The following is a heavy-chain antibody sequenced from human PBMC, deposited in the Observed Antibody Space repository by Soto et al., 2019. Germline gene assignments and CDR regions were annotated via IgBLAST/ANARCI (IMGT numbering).Heavy chain of an antibody. CDR2: ISGSGDRT. V-gene: IGHV3-23*01. Sequence: EVQLLVSGGRFVQPGGSLKLSCEASGFTFGNYAMTWVRQAPGKGLEWVSTISGSGDRTYYADSVTGRFTISRDNSKNTLYLQMHSLGVEDTAVYFCATEPYSNSWYGTYGMDVWGQGTPVTVSS. J-gene: IGHJ6*02. CDR1: GFTFGNYA. CDR3: ATEPYSNSWYGTYGMDV. D-gene: IGHD6-13*01.